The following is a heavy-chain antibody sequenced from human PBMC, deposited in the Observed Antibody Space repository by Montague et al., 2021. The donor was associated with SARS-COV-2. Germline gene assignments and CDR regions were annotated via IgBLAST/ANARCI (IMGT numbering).Heavy chain of an antibody. CDR1: GGSISSSSYY. D-gene: IGHD1-1*01. Sequence: SETLSLTCSVSGGSISSSSYYWGWIRQSPGKGLEWIGSIYYSGSTYYNPSLKSRVTISVDTSKKQFSLKVTPVTAADTAVYYCARQAQLFHRATDYYDMDVGGKGTTVTVSS. V-gene: IGHV4-39*01. CDR2: IYYSGST. J-gene: IGHJ6*04. CDR3: ARQAQLFHRATDYYDMDV.